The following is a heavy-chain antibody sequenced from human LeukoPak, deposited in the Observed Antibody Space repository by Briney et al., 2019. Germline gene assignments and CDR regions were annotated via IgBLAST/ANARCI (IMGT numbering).Heavy chain of an antibody. Sequence: ASVKVSCKVSGGTFSSFTITWVRQATGQGLEWMGGIIPIFGSTNYAQKFQGRVTNTADDSTSTAYMELTSLTSDDTAVYYCARGHDVGDCVPYTDWGQGTLVIVSS. CDR2: IIPIFGST. D-gene: IGHD2-21*02. CDR3: ARGHDVGDCVPYTD. V-gene: IGHV1-69*13. J-gene: IGHJ4*02. CDR1: GGTFSSFT.